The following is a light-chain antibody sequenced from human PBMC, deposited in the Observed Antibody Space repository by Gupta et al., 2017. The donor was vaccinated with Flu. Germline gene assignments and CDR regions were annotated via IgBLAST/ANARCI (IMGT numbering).Light chain of an antibody. CDR1: SSNIGANY. CDR3: ATWESGLRVGV. V-gene: IGLV1-51*02. CDR2: EDN. J-gene: IGLJ3*02. Sequence: KVTISCSGSSSNIGANYVSWFQQVPGTAPKLLIYEDNKRPSEIPSRFSGSKSGPSATLDITGLQTEDEADYYCATWESGLRVGVFGGGTKLTV.